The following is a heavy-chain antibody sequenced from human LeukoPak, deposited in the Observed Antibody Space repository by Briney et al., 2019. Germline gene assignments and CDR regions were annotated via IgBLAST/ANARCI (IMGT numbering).Heavy chain of an antibody. CDR2: VYYSGST. Sequence: SETLSLTCTVSGGSISPYYWSWIRQPPGKGLELIGYVYYSGSTTYNPSLRSRVTISVDTSKNQFSLNLSSVTAADTAVYYCARSERYSSGWYFYFDYWGQGTLVTVSS. D-gene: IGHD6-19*01. CDR3: ARSERYSSGWYFYFDY. CDR1: GGSISPYY. J-gene: IGHJ4*02. V-gene: IGHV4-59*01.